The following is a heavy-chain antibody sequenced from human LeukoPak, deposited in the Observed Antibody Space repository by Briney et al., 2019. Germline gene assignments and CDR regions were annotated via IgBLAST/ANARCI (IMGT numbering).Heavy chain of an antibody. CDR1: GGSISSYY. CDR2: IYYSGST. D-gene: IGHD3-22*01. J-gene: IGHJ4*01. Sequence: SETLSLTCTVSGGSISSYYWSWIRQPPGKGLEWIGHIYYSGSTHYNPSLKSRVTISVDTSKNQFSLKLSSVTAADTAVYYCARDVSLGYYDNSDHIPQIYFDNWGHGTLVTVSS. CDR3: ARDVSLGYYDNSDHIPQIYFDN. V-gene: IGHV4-59*12.